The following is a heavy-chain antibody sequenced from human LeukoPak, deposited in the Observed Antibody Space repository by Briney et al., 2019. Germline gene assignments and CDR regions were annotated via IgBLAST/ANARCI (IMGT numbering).Heavy chain of an antibody. CDR2: ISYDGSNG. CDR1: GFTFSSYA. D-gene: IGHD3-22*01. CDR3: ARLRYYHDSSGYSIDY. J-gene: IGHJ4*02. Sequence: GSLRLSCAASGFTFSSYAMSWVRQAPGKGLEWVAVISYDGSNGYYADSVKGRFTISKDNSKNTLYLQMNSLRAEDTAVYYCARLRYYHDSSGYSIDYWGQGTLVTVSS. V-gene: IGHV3-30*03.